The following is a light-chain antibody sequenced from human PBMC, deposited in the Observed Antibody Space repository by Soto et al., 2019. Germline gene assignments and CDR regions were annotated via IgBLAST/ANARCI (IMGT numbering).Light chain of an antibody. CDR1: QNINSY. CDR3: QQSYNGPFT. CDR2: SAS. Sequence: IQMTQSPLSLSASVGDKVTLTCRTSQNINSYLSWYQQRPGKAPKLLIYSASTLQTGVPSRFSGSGSGTDFTLTISSLQPEDFATYYCQQSYNGPFTFGPGTKVDIK. J-gene: IGKJ3*01. V-gene: IGKV1-39*01.